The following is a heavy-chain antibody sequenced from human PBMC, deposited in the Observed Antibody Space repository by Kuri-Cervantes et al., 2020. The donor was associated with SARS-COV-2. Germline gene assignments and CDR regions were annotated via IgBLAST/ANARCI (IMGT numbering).Heavy chain of an antibody. Sequence: LRLSCTVSGGSISSGDYYWSWIRQPPGKGLEWIGYIYYSGSTYYNPSLKSRVTISVDTSKNQFSLKLSSVTAADTAVYYCARDQYYYYGMDVWGQGTTVTVSS. J-gene: IGHJ6*02. CDR2: IYYSGST. CDR3: ARDQYYYYGMDV. V-gene: IGHV4-30-4*01. CDR1: GGSISSGDYY.